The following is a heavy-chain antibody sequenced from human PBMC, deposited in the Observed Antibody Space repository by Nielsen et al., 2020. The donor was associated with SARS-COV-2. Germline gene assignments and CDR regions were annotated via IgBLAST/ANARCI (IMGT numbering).Heavy chain of an antibody. Sequence: GGSLRLSCVDSGFTISTYAMSWVRQAPGKGLEWVSAISASTYYADSVKGRFTISRDNAENSLSLQMNSLRAEDTAVYYCARESVTGTDAFDIWGQGTVVTVSS. CDR2: ISAST. J-gene: IGHJ3*02. CDR1: GFTISTYA. D-gene: IGHD6-19*01. CDR3: ARESVTGTDAFDI. V-gene: IGHV3-23*01.